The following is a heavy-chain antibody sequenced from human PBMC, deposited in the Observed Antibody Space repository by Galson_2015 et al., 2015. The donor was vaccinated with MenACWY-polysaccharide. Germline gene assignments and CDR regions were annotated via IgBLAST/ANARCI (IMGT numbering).Heavy chain of an antibody. CDR2: ISSSGSTI. CDR1: GFTFSDYY. CDR3: ARGRYYYDSSGGFGGDYGMDV. V-gene: IGHV3-11*01. Sequence: SLRLSCAASGFTFSDYYMSWIRQAPGKGLEWVSYISSSGSTIYYADSVKGRFTISRDNAKNSLYLQINSLRAEDTAVYYCARGRYYYDSSGGFGGDYGMDVWGQGTTVTVSS. J-gene: IGHJ6*02. D-gene: IGHD3-22*01.